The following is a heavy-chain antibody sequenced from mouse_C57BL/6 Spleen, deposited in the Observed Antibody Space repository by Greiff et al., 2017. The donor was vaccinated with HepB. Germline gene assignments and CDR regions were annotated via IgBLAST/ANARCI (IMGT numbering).Heavy chain of an antibody. V-gene: IGHV5-17*01. D-gene: IGHD1-1*01. CDR1: GFTFSDYG. J-gene: IGHJ1*03. Sequence: EVKLMESGGGLVKPGGSLKLSCAASGFTFSDYGMHWVRQAPEKGLEWVAYISSGSSTIYYADTVKGRFTISRDNAKNTLFLQMTSLRSEDTAMYYCARPPFTTVNWYFDVWGTGTTVTVSS. CDR3: ARPPFTTVNWYFDV. CDR2: ISSGSSTI.